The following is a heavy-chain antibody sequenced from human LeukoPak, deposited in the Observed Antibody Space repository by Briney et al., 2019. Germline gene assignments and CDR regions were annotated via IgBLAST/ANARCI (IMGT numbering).Heavy chain of an antibody. V-gene: IGHV3-23*01. D-gene: IGHD5-18*01. CDR2: ISGGGDDT. J-gene: IGHJ4*02. Sequence: GGSLKLSCTASGFAFSSYAMSWVRQAPGKGLEWVSAISGGGDDTYYADSVKGGFTISRDNSKNTLYLQMNSLRVEDTAIYYCVKEMGSVDTAMVSLSRLGYWGQGTLVTVSS. CDR3: VKEMGSVDTAMVSLSRLGY. CDR1: GFAFSSYA.